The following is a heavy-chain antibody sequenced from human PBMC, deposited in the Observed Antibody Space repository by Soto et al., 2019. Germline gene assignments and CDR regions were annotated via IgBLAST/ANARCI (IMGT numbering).Heavy chain of an antibody. Sequence: SVKVSCKASGGTFSSYTISWVRQAPGQGLEWMGRIIPILGIANYAQKFQGRVTITADKSTSTAYMELSSLRSEDTAVYYCARDPDDSSIDYWGQGTLVTVSS. V-gene: IGHV1-69*04. CDR2: IIPILGIA. J-gene: IGHJ4*02. CDR1: GGTFSSYT. D-gene: IGHD6-13*01. CDR3: ARDPDDSSIDY.